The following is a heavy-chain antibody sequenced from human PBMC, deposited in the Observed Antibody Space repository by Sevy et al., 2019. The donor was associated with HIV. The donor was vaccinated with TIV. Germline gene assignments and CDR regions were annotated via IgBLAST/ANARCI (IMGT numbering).Heavy chain of an antibody. CDR2: IRSKVNSYAT. CDR1: GFTFSGSA. D-gene: IGHD3-22*01. Sequence: GGSPRLSCAASGFTFSGSAMHWVRQASGKGLEWVGRIRSKVNSYATAYAASVKGRFTISRDDSKNTAYLQMNSLKTEDTAVYYCTRDYYDSSGNDAFDIWGRGTMVTVSS. J-gene: IGHJ3*02. CDR3: TRDYYDSSGNDAFDI. V-gene: IGHV3-73*01.